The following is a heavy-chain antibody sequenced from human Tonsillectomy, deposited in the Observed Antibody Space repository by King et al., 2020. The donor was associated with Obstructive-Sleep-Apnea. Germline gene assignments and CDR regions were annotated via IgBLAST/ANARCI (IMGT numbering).Heavy chain of an antibody. CDR2: IWYDGSNK. J-gene: IGHJ6*02. D-gene: IGHD6-25*01. CDR3: SKDIAAFYGMDV. CDR1: GFTFSSYG. V-gene: IGHV3-33*06. Sequence: VQLVESGGGVVQPGRSLRLSCAASGFTFSSYGMHWVRQAPGKGLEWVAVIWYDGSNKYYADSVKGRFTISRDNSKNTLYLQMNSLRAEDTAVYYCSKDIAAFYGMDVWGQGTTVTVSS.